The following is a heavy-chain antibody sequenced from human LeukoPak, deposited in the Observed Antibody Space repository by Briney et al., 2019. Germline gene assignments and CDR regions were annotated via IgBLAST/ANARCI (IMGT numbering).Heavy chain of an antibody. Sequence: ASVKVSCKASGYTFTSYGISWVRQAPGQGLEWMGWISAYNGNTNYAQKLQGRVTMTTDTSTSTAYMELRSLRSDDTAVYYCARAPRVDTAMVTDYWSQGTLVTVSS. J-gene: IGHJ4*02. CDR3: ARAPRVDTAMVTDY. D-gene: IGHD5-18*01. CDR2: ISAYNGNT. CDR1: GYTFTSYG. V-gene: IGHV1-18*01.